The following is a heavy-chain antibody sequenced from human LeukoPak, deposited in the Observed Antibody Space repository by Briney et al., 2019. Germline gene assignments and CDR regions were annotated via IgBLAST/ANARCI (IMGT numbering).Heavy chain of an antibody. CDR1: GSSISSSSYY. D-gene: IGHD3-22*01. CDR2: IYYSGST. Sequence: SETLSLTCTVSGSSISSSSYYWGWIRKPPGKGLEWIGSIYYSGSTYYNPSLKSRVTISVDTSKNQFSLKLSSVTAADTAVYYCARDFVHYYDSSGYNDYWGQGTLVTVSS. J-gene: IGHJ4*02. V-gene: IGHV4-39*07. CDR3: ARDFVHYYDSSGYNDY.